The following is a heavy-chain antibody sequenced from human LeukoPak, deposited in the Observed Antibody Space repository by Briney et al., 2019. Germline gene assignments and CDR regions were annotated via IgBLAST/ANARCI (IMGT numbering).Heavy chain of an antibody. CDR3: AKGPGTALNYDFWSGYFG. V-gene: IGHV3-30*02. CDR2: IRYDGSNK. D-gene: IGHD3-3*01. Sequence: GGSLRLSWLASGFILSRYGMHWVRQAPGKGLEWVAFIRYDGSNKYYADSVKGRFTISRDNSKNTLYLQMNSLRAEDTDVYYCAKGPGTALNYDFWSGYFGWGQGTLVT. CDR1: GFILSRYG. J-gene: IGHJ4*02.